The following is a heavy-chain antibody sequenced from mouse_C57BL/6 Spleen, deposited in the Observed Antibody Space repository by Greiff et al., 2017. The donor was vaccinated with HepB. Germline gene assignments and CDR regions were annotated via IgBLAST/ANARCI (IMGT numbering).Heavy chain of an antibody. V-gene: IGHV1-54*01. J-gene: IGHJ4*01. CDR3: ARGTTASMDY. Sequence: QVQLKQSGAELVRPGTSVKVSCKASGYAFTNYLIEWVKQRPGQGLEWIGVINPGSGGTNYNEKFKGKATLTADKSSSTAYMQLSSLTSEDSAVYFCARGTTASMDYWGQGTSVTVSS. CDR2: INPGSGGT. CDR1: GYAFTNYL. D-gene: IGHD1-2*01.